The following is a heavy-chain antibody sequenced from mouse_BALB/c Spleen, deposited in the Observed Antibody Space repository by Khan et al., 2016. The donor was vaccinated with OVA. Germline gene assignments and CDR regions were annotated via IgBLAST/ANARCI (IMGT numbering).Heavy chain of an antibody. CDR2: ISTYYGDA. Sequence: VQLQESGAELVRPGVSVKISCKGSGYTFTDYAMHWVKQSHAKSLEWIGVISTYYGDATYNQKFKGKATMTVDKSSSTAYMELARLTSEVSAIYYGARGNGNSRFAYWGQGTLVTVSA. D-gene: IGHD2-1*01. J-gene: IGHJ3*01. CDR3: ARGNGNSRFAY. CDR1: GYTFTDYA. V-gene: IGHV1S137*01.